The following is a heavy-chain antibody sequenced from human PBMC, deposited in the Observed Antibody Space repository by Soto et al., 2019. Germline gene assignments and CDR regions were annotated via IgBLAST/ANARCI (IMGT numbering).Heavy chain of an antibody. D-gene: IGHD6-13*01. CDR1: GGSVSSGNYY. J-gene: IGHJ4*02. CDR3: ASWYSSTWSNFDN. V-gene: IGHV4-61*01. Sequence: ETLSLTCTVSGGSVSSGNYYWNWIRQPPGKRLEWIGYMHYSGSTNYNPSLKSRVTISVDTSKNQFSLKLSSVTAADTAVYYCASWYSSTWSNFDNWGQGILVTVSS. CDR2: MHYSGST.